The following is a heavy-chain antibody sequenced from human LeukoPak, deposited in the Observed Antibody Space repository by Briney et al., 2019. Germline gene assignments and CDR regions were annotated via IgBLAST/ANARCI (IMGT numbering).Heavy chain of an antibody. J-gene: IGHJ4*02. CDR1: GFTFSSYA. D-gene: IGHD5-18*01. CDR2: ISGSGGST. CDR3: TLLGGGSWIQLWPDY. Sequence: GGSLRLSCAASGFTFSSYAMSWVRQAPGKGLEWVSAISGSGGSTYYGDSVKGRFTISRDNSKNTVYLQMNSLRAEDTAVYYCTLLGGGSWIQLWPDYWGQGTLVTVSS. V-gene: IGHV3-23*01.